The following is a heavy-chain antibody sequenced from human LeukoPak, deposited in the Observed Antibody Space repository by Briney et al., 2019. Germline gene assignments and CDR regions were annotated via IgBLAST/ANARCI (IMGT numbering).Heavy chain of an antibody. CDR2: IYYSGST. CDR3: ARHPFSSPFDF. Sequence: MASETLSLTCTVSGGSISSYYWSWIRQPPGKGLEWIGYIYYSGSTNYNPSLKSRVTISVDTSKNQFSLKLSSVTAADTAVYYCARHPFSSPFDFWGQGTLVAVSS. J-gene: IGHJ4*02. V-gene: IGHV4-59*08. CDR1: GGSISSYY.